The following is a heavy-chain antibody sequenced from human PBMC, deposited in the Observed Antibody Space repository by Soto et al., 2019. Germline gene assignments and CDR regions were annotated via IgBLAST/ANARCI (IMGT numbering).Heavy chain of an antibody. V-gene: IGHV3-23*01. Sequence: SLRLSCAASGFSFSSYAMSWVRQAPGKGLEWVSIISDSGGGTYYADSVKGRFTISRDNSKNTLYLQMNSLRAEDTAVYYCAKDGGKYYPTYYFDYWGQGTLVTVSS. CDR1: GFSFSSYA. J-gene: IGHJ4*02. CDR3: AKDGGKYYPTYYFDY. D-gene: IGHD3-10*01. CDR2: ISDSGGGT.